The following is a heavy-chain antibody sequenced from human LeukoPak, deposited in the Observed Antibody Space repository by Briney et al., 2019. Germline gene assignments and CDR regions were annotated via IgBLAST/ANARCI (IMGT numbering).Heavy chain of an antibody. CDR3: AKVTGGLLWFGELSCAFDI. Sequence: GGSLRLSCAASGITFSSYAKSWVRQSPAKGLDWVSAIRVSGNPFHADSVKGRFTISRDSSKNTLYLQMKSLRAGDAAVYYCAKVTGGLLWFGELSCAFDIWGQGTMVTVSS. CDR2: IRVSGNP. D-gene: IGHD3-10*01. J-gene: IGHJ3*02. V-gene: IGHV3-23*01. CDR1: GITFSSYA.